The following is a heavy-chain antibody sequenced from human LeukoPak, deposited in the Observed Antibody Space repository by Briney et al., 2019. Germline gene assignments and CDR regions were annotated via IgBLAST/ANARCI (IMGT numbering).Heavy chain of an antibody. CDR2: IYYSGST. V-gene: IGHV4-59*01. J-gene: IGHJ4*02. CDR3: AKSTSPVSGSYYNHFDY. CDR1: GGSISSYY. Sequence: SETLSLTCTVSGGSISSYYWSWIRQPPGKGLEWIGYIYYSGSTNYNPSLKSRVTISVDTSKNQFSLKLSSVTAADTAVYYCAKSTSPVSGSYYNHFDYWGQGTLVTVSS. D-gene: IGHD1-26*01.